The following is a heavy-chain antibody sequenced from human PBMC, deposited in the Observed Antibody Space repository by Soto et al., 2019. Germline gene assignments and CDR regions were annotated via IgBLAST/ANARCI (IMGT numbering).Heavy chain of an antibody. CDR2: ISSSSSYI. Sequence: GGSLRLSCAASGFTFSSYSMNWVRQAPGKGLEWVSSISSSSSYIYYADSVKGRFTISRDNAKNSLYLQMNSLRAEDTAVYYCARDWDCSSTSCYYAFDIWGQGTMVTVSS. V-gene: IGHV3-21*01. D-gene: IGHD2-2*01. CDR3: ARDWDCSSTSCYYAFDI. CDR1: GFTFSSYS. J-gene: IGHJ3*02.